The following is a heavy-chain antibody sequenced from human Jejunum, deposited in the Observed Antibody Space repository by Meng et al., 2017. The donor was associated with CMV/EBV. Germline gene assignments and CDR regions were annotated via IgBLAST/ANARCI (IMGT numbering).Heavy chain of an antibody. Sequence: SGYTFTSYYIHWVRQAPGQGLEGMGVINPGGGGTNYAQKFQGRVIMTRDTSTSTVYMELSSLRSEDTAVYYCARGREVAVAGIPFDYWGQGTLVTVSS. V-gene: IGHV1-46*01. CDR2: INPGGGGT. CDR3: ARGREVAVAGIPFDY. D-gene: IGHD6-19*01. CDR1: GYTFTSYY. J-gene: IGHJ4*02.